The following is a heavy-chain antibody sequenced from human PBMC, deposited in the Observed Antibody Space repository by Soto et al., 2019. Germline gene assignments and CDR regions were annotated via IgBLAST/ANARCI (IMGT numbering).Heavy chain of an antibody. CDR1: DGSISSSSYY. CDR2: IYYSGST. J-gene: IGHJ5*02. D-gene: IGHD3-3*02. Sequence: QLQLQESGPGLVRPSETLSLTCTVSDGSISSSSYYWGWIRQPPGKGLEWIGSIYYSGSTYYNPSLKSRVTISVDTSKNQFSLKLSSVTAADTAVYYCASPKIAFYNWFDPWGQGTLVTVSS. CDR3: ASPKIAFYNWFDP. V-gene: IGHV4-39*01.